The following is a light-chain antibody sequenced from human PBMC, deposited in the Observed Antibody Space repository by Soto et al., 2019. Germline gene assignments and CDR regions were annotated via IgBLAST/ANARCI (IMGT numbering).Light chain of an antibody. V-gene: IGKV1-5*01. CDR3: QQYNSYWYT. Sequence: EIQMTQSPSTLSASVGDRVTITCRASQRISSWLAWHQQKPGKDPKVLIYDASSLESGVPSRFSGSGSGTEFTLTISSLQPDDFATYYCQQYNSYWYTFGQGTKVAIK. J-gene: IGKJ2*01. CDR2: DAS. CDR1: QRISSW.